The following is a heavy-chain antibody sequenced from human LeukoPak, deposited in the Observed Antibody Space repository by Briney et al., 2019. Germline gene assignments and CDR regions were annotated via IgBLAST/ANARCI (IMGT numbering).Heavy chain of an antibody. CDR3: ARGRYSGYIDF. D-gene: IGHD5-12*01. CDR1: GFIFSNYA. V-gene: IGHV3-30-3*01. CDR2: ISYDGNNK. J-gene: IGHJ4*02. Sequence: PGGSLRLSCAASGFIFSNYATHWVRQAPGKGLEWVAIISYDGNNKYYADSVKGRFTISRDNSKSTLYLQMNSLRAEDTAVYYCARGRYSGYIDFWGQGTMVTVSS.